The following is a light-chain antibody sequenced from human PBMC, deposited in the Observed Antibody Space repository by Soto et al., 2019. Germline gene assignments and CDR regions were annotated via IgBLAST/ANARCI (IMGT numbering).Light chain of an antibody. V-gene: IGKV3-20*01. Sequence: IVLTQSPGTLSLSPGERATLSCRGSENVASNYLAWYQQKPGQAPRLLIFDASSRATDIPDRFSGSGSGTDFTLIISRLEPEDFAVYHCQQYAISPWTFGQGTKVEV. CDR1: ENVASNY. CDR3: QQYAISPWT. J-gene: IGKJ1*01. CDR2: DAS.